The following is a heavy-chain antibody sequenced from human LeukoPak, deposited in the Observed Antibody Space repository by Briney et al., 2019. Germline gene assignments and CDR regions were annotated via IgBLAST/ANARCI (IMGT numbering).Heavy chain of an antibody. Sequence: SETLSLTCTVSGGSISSDYWSWIRQPPGKGLEWIGYIYYSGSTNYNPSLKSRVTMSVDTSKHQFSLKLSSVPAADTAVYYCARLHYDTSGYYYFDYWGQGTLVTVSS. CDR3: ARLHYDTSGYYYFDY. V-gene: IGHV4-59*01. D-gene: IGHD3-22*01. J-gene: IGHJ4*02. CDR1: GGSISSDY. CDR2: IYYSGST.